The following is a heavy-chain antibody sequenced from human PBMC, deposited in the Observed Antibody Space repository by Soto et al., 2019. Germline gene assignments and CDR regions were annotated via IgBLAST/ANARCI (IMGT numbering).Heavy chain of an antibody. J-gene: IGHJ6*02. CDR3: ARDLGLGRFDYNYYYGMDV. CDR2: ISAYNGNT. CDR1: GYTFTSYG. D-gene: IGHD3-9*01. V-gene: IGHV1-18*01. Sequence: ASVKVSCKASGYTFTSYGISWVRQAPGQGLEWMGWISAYNGNTNYAQKLQGRVTMTTDTSTSTAYMELRSLRSDDTAVYYCARDLGLGRFDYNYYYGMDVWGQGTTVTVSS.